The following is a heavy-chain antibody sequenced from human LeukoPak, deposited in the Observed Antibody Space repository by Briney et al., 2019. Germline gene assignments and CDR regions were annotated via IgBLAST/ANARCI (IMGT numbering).Heavy chain of an antibody. V-gene: IGHV3-23*01. CDR2: ISGSGGST. D-gene: IGHD4-23*01. CDR3: AKKSPYGGTAY. CDR1: GFIFSNYG. Sequence: GGSLRLSCAASGFIFSNYGMSWVRQAPGKGLEWVSAISGSGGSTYYADSVKGRFTISRDNSKNTLYLQMNSLRAEDTAVYYCAKKSPYGGTAYWGQGTLVTVSS. J-gene: IGHJ4*02.